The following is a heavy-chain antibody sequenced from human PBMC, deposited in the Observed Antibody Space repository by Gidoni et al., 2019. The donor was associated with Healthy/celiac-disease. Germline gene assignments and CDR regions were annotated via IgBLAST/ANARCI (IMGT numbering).Heavy chain of an antibody. V-gene: IGHV4-59*01. CDR1: GGSISSYY. D-gene: IGHD6-19*01. J-gene: IGHJ4*02. CDR3: ARGGKQWLAPGDY. Sequence: QVQLRESGPGLVKPSETLSLTCTVSGGSISSYYWRWIRQPPGKGLEWIGYIYYSGSTNYNPSLKSRVTISVDTSKNQFSLKLSSVTAADTAVYYCARGGKQWLAPGDYWGQGTLVTVSS. CDR2: IYYSGST.